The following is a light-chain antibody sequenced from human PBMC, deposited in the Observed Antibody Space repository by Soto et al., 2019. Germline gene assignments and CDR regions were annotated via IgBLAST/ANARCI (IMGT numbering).Light chain of an antibody. J-gene: IGLJ2*01. CDR1: SSDVGDYNY. V-gene: IGLV2-14*01. Sequence: QSALTQPASVSGSPGQSITISCTGISSDVGDYNYVSWYQHHPGKAPKLMIYEVSNRPSGVSYRFSGSTSGDTASLTISGLQAEDEADYYCSSYTGSSTVVIFGGGTKLTVL. CDR2: EVS. CDR3: SSYTGSSTVVI.